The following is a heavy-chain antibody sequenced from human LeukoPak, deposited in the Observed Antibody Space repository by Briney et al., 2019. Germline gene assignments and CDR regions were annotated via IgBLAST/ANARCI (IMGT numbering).Heavy chain of an antibody. CDR3: ARDHIVVVTATTYYYYGMDV. Sequence: ASVKVSCKASGGTFSSYAISWVRQAPGQGLEWMGGIIPIFGTANYAQKFQGRVTITADESTSTAYMELSSLRSEDTAVYYCARDHIVVVTATTYYYYGMDVWGQGTTVTVSS. CDR2: IIPIFGTA. D-gene: IGHD2-21*02. CDR1: GGTFSSYA. V-gene: IGHV1-69*01. J-gene: IGHJ6*02.